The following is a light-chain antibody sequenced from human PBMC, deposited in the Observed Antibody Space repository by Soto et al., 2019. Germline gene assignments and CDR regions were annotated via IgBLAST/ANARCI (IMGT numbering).Light chain of an antibody. CDR3: SSYAGSIL. Sequence: QSVLTQAPSASGSPGQSVTISCTGTSSDVGGYNYVSWYQQHPGKAPKLMIYEVSKRPSGVPDRFSGSKSGNTASLTVSGLQAEDEADYYCSSYAGSILFGGGTKLTVL. J-gene: IGLJ2*01. V-gene: IGLV2-8*01. CDR2: EVS. CDR1: SSDVGGYNY.